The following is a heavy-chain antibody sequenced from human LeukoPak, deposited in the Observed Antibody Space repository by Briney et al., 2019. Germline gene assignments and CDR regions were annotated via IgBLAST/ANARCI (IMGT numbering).Heavy chain of an antibody. V-gene: IGHV3-48*03. D-gene: IGHD2-15*01. CDR3: AREGGFDI. CDR1: GVTFSSYE. Sequence: PGGALRLSCVASGVTFSSYEMNWVRQAPGKGLEWVSYISSSGSPIYYAESVKGRFTISRDNAKNSLYLQMNSLRDEDTALYYCAREGGFDIWGRGTVVTVSS. CDR2: ISSSGSPI. J-gene: IGHJ3*02.